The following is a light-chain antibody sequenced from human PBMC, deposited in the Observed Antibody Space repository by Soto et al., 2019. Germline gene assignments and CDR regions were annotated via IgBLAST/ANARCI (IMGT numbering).Light chain of an antibody. CDR3: NSMTTSTSTRFV. CDR1: SSDIGTYEY. CDR2: EVN. V-gene: IGLV2-14*01. Sequence: QSALTQPASVSGSPGQSITISCAGSSSDIGTYEYVSWYQQYPGKAPKLMIYEVNYRPSGVSNRFSGSKSGNTASLTISGLQAEDEGDYYCNSMTTSTSTRFVFGTGTKVTV. J-gene: IGLJ1*01.